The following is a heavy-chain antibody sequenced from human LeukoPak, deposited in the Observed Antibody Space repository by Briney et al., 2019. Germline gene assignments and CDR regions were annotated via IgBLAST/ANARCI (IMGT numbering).Heavy chain of an antibody. J-gene: IGHJ4*02. CDR3: AKDLSVIVVVPAAVFDY. D-gene: IGHD2-2*01. CDR2: IRYDGSNK. V-gene: IGHV3-30*02. CDR1: GFTFSSYG. Sequence: GSLRLSCAASGFTFSSYGMHWVRQAPGKGLEWVAFIRYDGSNKYYADSVKGRFTISRDNSKNTLYLQMNSLRAEDTAVYYCAKDLSVIVVVPAAVFDYWGQGTLVTVSS.